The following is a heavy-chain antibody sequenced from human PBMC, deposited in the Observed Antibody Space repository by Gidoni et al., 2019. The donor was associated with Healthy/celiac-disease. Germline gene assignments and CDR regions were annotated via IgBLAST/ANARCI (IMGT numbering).Heavy chain of an antibody. CDR2: IDPSDSYT. J-gene: IGHJ4*02. V-gene: IGHV5-10-1*03. D-gene: IGHD3-22*01. CDR3: ARLGNYYDSSGYYNDY. Sequence: EVQLVQSGAEVQKPGESLRISCKGSGYSFTSYWISWVRQMPGKGLEWMGRIDPSDSYTNYSPSFQGHVTISADKSISTAYLQWSSLKASDTAMYYCARLGNYYDSSGYYNDYWGQGTLVTVSS. CDR1: GYSFTSYW.